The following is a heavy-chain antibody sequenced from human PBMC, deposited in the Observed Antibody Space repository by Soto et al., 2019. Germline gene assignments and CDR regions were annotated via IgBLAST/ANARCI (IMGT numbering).Heavy chain of an antibody. V-gene: IGHV3-15*01. Sequence: EVQLVESGGGLVKPGGSLRLSCAASGFTFSNAWMSWVRQAPGKGLEWVGRIKSKTDGGTTDYAAPVKGRFTISRDDSKNTLYLQMNSLKTEDTAVYSCTTDFPSFWSVAFDIWGQGTMVTVSS. J-gene: IGHJ3*02. CDR2: IKSKTDGGTT. D-gene: IGHD3-3*01. CDR1: GFTFSNAW. CDR3: TTDFPSFWSVAFDI.